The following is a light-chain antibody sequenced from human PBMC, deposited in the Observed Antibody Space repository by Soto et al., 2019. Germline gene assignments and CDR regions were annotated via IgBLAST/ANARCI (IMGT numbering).Light chain of an antibody. Sequence: EVVLTQSPGTLSLSPGERATLSCRASQSVSSNYLAWYQQKSGQAPSLLIYGASNRATGLPDRFSGSGSGTDFNLTISRLEPEDFAVYYCQQYNTSPRTFGQGTKVEFK. J-gene: IGKJ1*01. CDR3: QQYNTSPRT. CDR1: QSVSSNY. CDR2: GAS. V-gene: IGKV3-20*01.